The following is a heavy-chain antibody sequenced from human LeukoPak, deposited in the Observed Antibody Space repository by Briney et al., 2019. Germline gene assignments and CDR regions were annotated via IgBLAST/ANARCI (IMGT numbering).Heavy chain of an antibody. D-gene: IGHD3-10*01. CDR2: IYYSGST. Sequence: SETLSLTCTVSGGSISSYYWSWIRQPPGKGLEWIGYIYYSGSTNYNPSLKSRVTISVDTSKNQFSLKLSSVTAADTAVYYCARAGYYYGSGYSYYYYMDVWGKGTTVTVSS. V-gene: IGHV4-59*01. CDR1: GGSISSYY. CDR3: ARAGYYYGSGYSYYYYMDV. J-gene: IGHJ6*03.